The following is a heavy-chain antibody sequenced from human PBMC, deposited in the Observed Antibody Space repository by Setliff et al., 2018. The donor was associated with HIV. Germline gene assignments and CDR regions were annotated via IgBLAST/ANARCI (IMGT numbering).Heavy chain of an antibody. CDR3: ARHPPYCSGGSCYRGRGYYFDY. J-gene: IGHJ4*02. CDR2: MYISGST. Sequence: SETLSLTCTVSGDSSSSYYCNWIRQPAGKGLEWIGHMYISGSTNYNPSLKSRVTMSLDTSKNQFSLKLNSVTAADTAMYYCARHPPYCSGGSCYRGRGYYFDYWGQGTLVTVSS. V-gene: IGHV4-4*07. D-gene: IGHD2-15*01. CDR1: GDSSSSYY.